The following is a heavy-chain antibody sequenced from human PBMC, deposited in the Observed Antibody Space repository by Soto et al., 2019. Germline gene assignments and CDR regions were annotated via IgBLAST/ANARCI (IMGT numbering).Heavy chain of an antibody. V-gene: IGHV4-31*03. CDR3: ARDPVMSSGYWLVYYYYGMDV. CDR1: GGSIVSGGYC. D-gene: IGHD3-22*01. CDR2: IYYSGST. Sequence: SETLSLTCTVSGGSIVSGGYCCVWIRQQPWSGLEWIGYIYYSGSTYYNPSLKSRVTISVDTSKNQFSLKLSSVTAADTAVYYCARDPVMSSGYWLVYYYYGMDVWGQGTTVTVSS. J-gene: IGHJ6*02.